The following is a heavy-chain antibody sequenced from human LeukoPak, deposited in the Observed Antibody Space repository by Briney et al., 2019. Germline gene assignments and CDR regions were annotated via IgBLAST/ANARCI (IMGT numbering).Heavy chain of an antibody. J-gene: IGHJ4*02. V-gene: IGHV4-39*01. CDR3: ARGIVVVPAAISPRSRYFDY. Sequence: SETLSLTCTVSGGSISSSSYYWGWIRQPPGKGLEWIGSIYYSGSTYYNPSLKSRVTISVDTSKNQFSLKLSSVTAADTAVYYCARGIVVVPAAISPRSRYFDYWGQRTLVTVSS. CDR2: IYYSGST. D-gene: IGHD2-2*01. CDR1: GGSISSSSYY.